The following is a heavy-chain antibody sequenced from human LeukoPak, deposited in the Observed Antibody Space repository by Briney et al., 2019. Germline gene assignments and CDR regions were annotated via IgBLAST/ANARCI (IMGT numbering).Heavy chain of an antibody. CDR3: AKDSSFVGDIVATTPLDY. V-gene: IGHV3-30*18. CDR2: ISYDGSNK. Sequence: GRSLRLSCAASGFTFSSYGMHWVRQAPGKGLEWAAVISYDGSNKYYADSVKGRFTISRDNSKNTLYLQMNSLRAEDTAVYYCAKDSSFVGDIVATTPLDYWGQGTLVTVSS. D-gene: IGHD5-12*01. J-gene: IGHJ4*02. CDR1: GFTFSSYG.